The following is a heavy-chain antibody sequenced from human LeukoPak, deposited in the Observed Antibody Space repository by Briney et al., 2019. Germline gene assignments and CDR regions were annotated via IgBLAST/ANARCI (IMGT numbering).Heavy chain of an antibody. Sequence: PPGGSLRLSCAASGFSFDDYAMHWVRQAPGKGLEWVSGLSWDGENVAYVDSVRGRFTISRDNAKMSLYLQMNSLRGEDTALYYCARSAEGASLRGGWFDPWGQGTRVTVTS. V-gene: IGHV3-9*01. CDR3: ARSAEGASLRGGWFDP. CDR1: GFSFDDYA. J-gene: IGHJ5*02. CDR2: LSWDGENV. D-gene: IGHD3-10*01.